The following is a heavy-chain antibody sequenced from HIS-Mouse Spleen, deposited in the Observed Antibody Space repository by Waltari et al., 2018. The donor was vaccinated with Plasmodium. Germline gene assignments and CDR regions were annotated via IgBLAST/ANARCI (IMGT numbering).Heavy chain of an antibody. Sequence: EVQLVESGGGLVKPGGSLRLSGAASGFTVSNAWLRWVRQAPGKGLAWVGRIKSKTDGGTTDYAAPVKGRFTISRDDSKNTLYLQMNSLKTEDTAVYYCTTEYYYGSGSYSFDYWGQGTLVTVSS. V-gene: IGHV3-15*01. D-gene: IGHD3-10*01. CDR3: TTEYYYGSGSYSFDY. J-gene: IGHJ4*02. CDR1: GFTVSNAW. CDR2: IKSKTDGGTT.